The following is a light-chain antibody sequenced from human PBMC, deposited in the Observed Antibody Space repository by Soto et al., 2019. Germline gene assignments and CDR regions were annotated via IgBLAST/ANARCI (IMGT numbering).Light chain of an antibody. CDR2: GAS. CDR1: QSVNNN. J-gene: IGKJ4*01. Sequence: EIVMTQSPATLSVSPGERATLSCRASQSVNNNLAWYQQKPGQAPRLLIYGASARATGIPARFSGSGSGTEFTLTISSLQSEDFAVYYCQQYNNWPLTFGGGTKVKIK. CDR3: QQYNNWPLT. V-gene: IGKV3-15*01.